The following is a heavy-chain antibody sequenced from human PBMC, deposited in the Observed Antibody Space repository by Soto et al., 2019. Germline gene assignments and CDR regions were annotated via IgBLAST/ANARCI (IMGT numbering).Heavy chain of an antibody. CDR3: ATVVSAPGIHYFDY. CDR1: GFIFNDYY. Sequence: QVQLVESGGGLVKPGGSLRLSCAASGFIFNDYYMSWIRQGPGKGLEWVSYISNSGRTIYYADSVKGRFTISRDNAKNSLYLQIDSLRTEDTALYYCATVVSAPGIHYFDYWGQGTLVTASS. V-gene: IGHV3-11*01. D-gene: IGHD6-13*01. J-gene: IGHJ4*02. CDR2: ISNSGRTI.